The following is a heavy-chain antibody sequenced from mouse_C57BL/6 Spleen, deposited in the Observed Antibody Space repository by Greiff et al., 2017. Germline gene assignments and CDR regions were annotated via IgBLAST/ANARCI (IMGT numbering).Heavy chain of an antibody. CDR2: ISSGGSYT. D-gene: IGHD4-1*01. CDR3: ASGPWDFDY. CDR1: GFTFSSYG. Sequence: EVQLVESGGDLVKPGGSLKLSCAASGFTFSSYGMSWVRQTPDKRLEWVATISSGGSYTYYPDSVKGRFTISRDNAKNTLYLQMSSLKSEDTAMYYCASGPWDFDYWGQGTTLTVSS. V-gene: IGHV5-6*01. J-gene: IGHJ2*01.